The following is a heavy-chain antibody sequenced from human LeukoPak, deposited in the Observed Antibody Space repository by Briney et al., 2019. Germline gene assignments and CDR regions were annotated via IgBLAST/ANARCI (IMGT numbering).Heavy chain of an antibody. Sequence: PSETLSLTCAVSGDSISSGGYSWSWIRQPPGKGLEWIGYIYHSGSTYYNPSLKSRVTISIDRSKNQFSLKLSSVAAADTAVYYCARAPLFQRGYSYGYIPNWFDPWGQGTLVTVSS. CDR2: IYHSGST. V-gene: IGHV4-30-2*01. J-gene: IGHJ5*02. D-gene: IGHD5-18*01. CDR1: GDSISSGGYS. CDR3: ARAPLFQRGYSYGYIPNWFDP.